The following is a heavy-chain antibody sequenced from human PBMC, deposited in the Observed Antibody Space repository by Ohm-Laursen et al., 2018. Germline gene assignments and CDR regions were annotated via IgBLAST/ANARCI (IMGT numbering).Heavy chain of an antibody. Sequence: SLRLSCAASGFTFTNYWMHWVRQAPGKGLVWVSRVNSDGSSSSHADSMKGRFTISRDNAKNTVYLQMNSLRAEDTAVYYCARDIGYSDYFYGMDVWGQGATVTVSS. V-gene: IGHV3-74*01. CDR1: GFTFTNYW. J-gene: IGHJ6*02. CDR3: ARDIGYSDYFYGMDV. CDR2: VNSDGSSS. D-gene: IGHD5-18*01.